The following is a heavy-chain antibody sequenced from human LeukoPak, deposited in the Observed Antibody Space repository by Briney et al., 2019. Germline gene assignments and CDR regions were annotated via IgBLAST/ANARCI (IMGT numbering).Heavy chain of an antibody. D-gene: IGHD3-22*01. Sequence: SGTLSLTCAVYGGSFSGYYWNWVRQPPGKALEWIGNIFYSGSTYYSPSLKSRVTISLDTSRNQFSLKLNSVTAADTAVYYCAKSNGYGLIDIWGQGTMVTVSS. V-gene: IGHV4-34*12. CDR2: IFYSGST. CDR1: GGSFSGYY. J-gene: IGHJ3*02. CDR3: AKSNGYGLIDI.